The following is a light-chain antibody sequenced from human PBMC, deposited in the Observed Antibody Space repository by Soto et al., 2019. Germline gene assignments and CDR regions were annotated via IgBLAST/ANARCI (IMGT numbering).Light chain of an antibody. CDR2: GAS. CDR1: QSVSRN. Sequence: EIVMTQSPATLSVSPGERATLSCRASQSVSRNLAWYQQKPGQAPRLLIYGASTRATGIPARFSGSGSGTEFTLTISSLQSEDVAVYYCQQYNNWWTFGKGTKVEIK. J-gene: IGKJ1*01. V-gene: IGKV3-15*01. CDR3: QQYNNWWT.